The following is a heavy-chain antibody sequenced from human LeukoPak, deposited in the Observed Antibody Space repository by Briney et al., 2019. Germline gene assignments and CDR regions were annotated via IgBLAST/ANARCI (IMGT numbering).Heavy chain of an antibody. D-gene: IGHD3-10*01. Sequence: PGGSLRLSCAASGFSFFNYAMSWVRQAPGKGLEWVSSIANSGASAFYADSVQGRFTISRDNSKNTLYLQMNSLRAEDTAVYYCASRYESGSYSFDYWGQGNLVTVSS. CDR1: GFSFFNYA. V-gene: IGHV3-23*01. CDR3: ASRYESGSYSFDY. J-gene: IGHJ4*02. CDR2: IANSGASA.